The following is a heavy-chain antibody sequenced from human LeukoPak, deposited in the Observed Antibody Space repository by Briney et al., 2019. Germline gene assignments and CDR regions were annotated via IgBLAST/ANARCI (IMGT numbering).Heavy chain of an antibody. D-gene: IGHD6-19*01. V-gene: IGHV1-69*04. J-gene: IGHJ1*01. CDR2: IIPILGIA. CDR3: ARTTIAVAGSWIEYFQH. Sequence: SVKVSCKASGGTFSSYAISWVRQAPGQGLEWMGRIIPILGIANYAQKFQGRVTITADKSTSTAYMELSSLRSEDTAVYYCARTTIAVAGSWIEYFQHRGQGTLVTVSS. CDR1: GGTFSSYA.